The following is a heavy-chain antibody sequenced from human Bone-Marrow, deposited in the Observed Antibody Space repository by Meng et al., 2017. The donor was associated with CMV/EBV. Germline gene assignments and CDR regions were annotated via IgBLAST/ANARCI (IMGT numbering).Heavy chain of an antibody. Sequence: GGSLRLSCAASGFTFSRYWMHWVRQAPGKGLVWVSRINSDVSSTSYADSVKGRFTISRDNAKNTLYLQRNSLRAEDTAVYYCARVRDYCMDVWGQGTTVTVSS. CDR3: ARVRDYCMDV. D-gene: IGHD3-10*01. V-gene: IGHV3-74*01. CDR2: INSDVSST. J-gene: IGHJ6*02. CDR1: GFTFSRYW.